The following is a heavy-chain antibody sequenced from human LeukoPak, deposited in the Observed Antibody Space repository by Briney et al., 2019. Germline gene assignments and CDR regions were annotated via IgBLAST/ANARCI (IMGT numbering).Heavy chain of an antibody. CDR3: AKIFNWYGGYFDY. V-gene: IGHV3-23*01. Sequence: GGSLRLSCAASGFTFSSYEMNWVRQAPGKGLEWVSALSGGGDSTYYADSVKGRFTISRDNSKNTLYLQMNSLRAEDTAVYYCAKIFNWYGGYFDYWGQGTLVTVSS. CDR2: LSGGGDST. D-gene: IGHD4-23*01. CDR1: GFTFSSYE. J-gene: IGHJ4*02.